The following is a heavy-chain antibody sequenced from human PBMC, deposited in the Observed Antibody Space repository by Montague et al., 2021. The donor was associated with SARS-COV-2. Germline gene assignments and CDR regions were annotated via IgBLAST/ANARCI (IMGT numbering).Heavy chain of an antibody. CDR2: IYYSGST. Sequence: SETLSLTGTVSGGSIRTSSYYWGWIRQPPGKGLDWIGSIYYSGSTYYNPSLKSRVTISVDTSKNQFSLKLSSVTAADTAVYYCAMRGGALDAFDIWGQGTMVIVSS. CDR3: AMRGGALDAFDI. J-gene: IGHJ3*02. V-gene: IGHV4-39*01. CDR1: GGSIRTSSYY. D-gene: IGHD4-17*01.